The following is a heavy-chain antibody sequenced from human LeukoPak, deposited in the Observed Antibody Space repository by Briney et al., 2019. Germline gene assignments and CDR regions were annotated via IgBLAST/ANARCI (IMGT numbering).Heavy chain of an antibody. V-gene: IGHV1-2*02. J-gene: IGHJ6*03. CDR1: GYSFTTYA. Sequence: ASVKVSCKASGYSFTTYAMNWVRQAPGQGLEWMGWINPNSGGTNYAQKFQGRVTMTRDTSISTAYMELSRLRSDDTAVYYCARVSSSTSSFYYYYYYMDVWGKGTTVTISS. CDR2: INPNSGGT. CDR3: ARVSSSTSSFYYYYYYMDV. D-gene: IGHD2-2*01.